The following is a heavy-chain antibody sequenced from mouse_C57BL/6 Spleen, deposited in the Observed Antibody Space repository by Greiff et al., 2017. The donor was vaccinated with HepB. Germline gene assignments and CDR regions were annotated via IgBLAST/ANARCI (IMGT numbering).Heavy chain of an antibody. Sequence: VKLMESGPGLVAPSQRLSITCTVSGFSLTSYGVDWVRQSPGKGLEWLGVIWGVGSTNYNSALKSRLSISKDNSKSQVFLKMNSLQTDDTAMYYCASGPSWFAYWGQGTLVTVSA. CDR1: GFSLTSYG. J-gene: IGHJ3*01. CDR2: IWGVGST. V-gene: IGHV2-6*01. CDR3: ASGPSWFAY.